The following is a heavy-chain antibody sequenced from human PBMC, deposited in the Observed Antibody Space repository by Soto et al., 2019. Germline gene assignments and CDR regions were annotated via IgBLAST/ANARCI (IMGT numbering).Heavy chain of an antibody. V-gene: IGHV3-30*18. CDR3: VKDTSYTGSFDY. J-gene: IGHJ4*02. D-gene: IGHD3-10*01. Sequence: QVQLVESWGGVVQPGTSLSLSCAASGFTFSNSGFHWVRQAPGKGVEWVAMISSGKNNMLYADSVRVRVTISIDTPKNTVYLQMTSVSPEDTAIYYCVKDTSYTGSFDYWGLGMLVTVSS. CDR2: ISSGKNNM. CDR1: GFTFSNSG.